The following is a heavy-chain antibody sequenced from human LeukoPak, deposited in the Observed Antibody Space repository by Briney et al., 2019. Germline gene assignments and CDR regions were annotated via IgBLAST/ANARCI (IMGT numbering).Heavy chain of an antibody. Sequence: GGSLRLSCEGSGFTFSSYWMTWVRQSPGKGPEWVANIKQDESERYTVDSVKGRFTISRDNAKNSVYLHMNSLRAEDTALYYCARLSAYYYGSFFYYYMDVWGKGTTVTVSS. D-gene: IGHD3-10*01. CDR3: ARLSAYYYGSFFYYYMDV. J-gene: IGHJ6*03. CDR2: IKQDESER. CDR1: GFTFSSYW. V-gene: IGHV3-7*01.